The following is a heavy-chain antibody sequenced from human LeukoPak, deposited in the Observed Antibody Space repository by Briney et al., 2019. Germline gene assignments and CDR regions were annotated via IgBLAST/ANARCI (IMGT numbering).Heavy chain of an antibody. J-gene: IGHJ4*02. CDR3: ARGGYFDWLSPFDY. CDR1: GYTFTSYD. Sequence: SVKVSCKASGYTFTSYDINWVRQAPGQGLEWMGGIIPIFGTANYAQKFQGRVTITADESTSTAYMELSSLRSEDTAVYYCARGGYFDWLSPFDYWGQGTLVTVSS. CDR2: IIPIFGTA. D-gene: IGHD3-9*01. V-gene: IGHV1-69*13.